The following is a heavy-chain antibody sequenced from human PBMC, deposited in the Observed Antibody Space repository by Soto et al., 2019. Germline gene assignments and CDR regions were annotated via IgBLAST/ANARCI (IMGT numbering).Heavy chain of an antibody. CDR2: ISAYNGNR. CDR3: ARDQVGATGDY. D-gene: IGHD1-26*01. Sequence: QIQLVQSGAEVKKPGASVKVSCKASGYTFSSYGISWVRQAPGQGLERMGWISAYNGNRNYAQKVQGRVTMTTDTSTNTAYMELRSLRSDDTAVYYCARDQVGATGDYWGQGTLVTVSS. CDR1: GYTFSSYG. J-gene: IGHJ4*02. V-gene: IGHV1-18*01.